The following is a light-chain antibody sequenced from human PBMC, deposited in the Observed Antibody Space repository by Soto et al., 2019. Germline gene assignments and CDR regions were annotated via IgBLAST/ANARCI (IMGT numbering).Light chain of an antibody. J-gene: IGKJ1*01. CDR2: RAS. Sequence: EIVMTQSPATLSVSPGERATLSCRASQSISSNLAWYQQKLGQAPRLLIYRASTRATGIPARFSGSGSGTEFTLTISSPQSEDFALYYCHQYENWPQTFGQGTKVEI. CDR3: HQYENWPQT. V-gene: IGKV3-15*01. CDR1: QSISSN.